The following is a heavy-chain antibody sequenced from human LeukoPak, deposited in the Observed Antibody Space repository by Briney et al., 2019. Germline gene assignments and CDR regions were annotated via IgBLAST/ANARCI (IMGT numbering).Heavy chain of an antibody. Sequence: SETLSLTCTVSGGSISSSSYYWGWIRQPPGKGLEWIGTIYYSGSTYYHPSLKSRLTISVDTSKNQFSLKLSSVTAADTAVYYCASLHTPGYFDYWGQGTLVTVSS. CDR2: IYYSGST. CDR1: GGSISSSSYY. D-gene: IGHD1-14*01. J-gene: IGHJ4*02. CDR3: ASLHTPGYFDY. V-gene: IGHV4-39*01.